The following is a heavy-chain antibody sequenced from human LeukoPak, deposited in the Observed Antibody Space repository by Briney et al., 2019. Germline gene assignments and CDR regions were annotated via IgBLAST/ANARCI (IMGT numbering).Heavy chain of an antibody. CDR2: INSDGYNI. J-gene: IGHJ4*02. V-gene: IGHV3-74*01. CDR3: LRDISPFIVGATIG. D-gene: IGHD1-26*01. Sequence: PGGSLRLSCAASGFTFSSYWMHWVRQAPGKGLVWVSRINSDGYNINYADSVKGRFTISRDNAKNTLHLQMNSLRAEDTAVYYCLRDISPFIVGATIGWGQGTLVTVSS. CDR1: GFTFSSYW.